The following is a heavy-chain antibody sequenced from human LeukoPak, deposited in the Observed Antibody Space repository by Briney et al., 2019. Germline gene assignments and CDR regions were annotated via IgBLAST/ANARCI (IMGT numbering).Heavy chain of an antibody. CDR1: GGTFSSYA. CDR2: IIPIFGTA. J-gene: IGHJ5*02. CDR3: ARDGKYSSSANWFDP. Sequence: SVKVSXKASGGTFSSYAISWMRQAPGQGLEWMGRIIPIFGTANYAQKFQGRVTITTDDSTSTAYMELSSLRSEDTAVYYCARDGKYSSSANWFDPWGQGTLVTVSS. V-gene: IGHV1-69*05. D-gene: IGHD6-13*01.